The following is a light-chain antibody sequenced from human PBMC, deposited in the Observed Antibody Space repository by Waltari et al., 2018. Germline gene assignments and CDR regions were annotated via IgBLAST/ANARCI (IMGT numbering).Light chain of an antibody. J-gene: IGKJ2*01. CDR1: QDIKTY. V-gene: IGKV1-17*01. CDR3: LQHNSLPYT. Sequence: DIQMTQSPSSLSASAGDRVTITCRTSQDIKTYLNWYQQKPGKPPKRLIFAASSLESGVPSRFTGSGSVTFFTLTISSLQPEDFATYYCLQHNSLPYTFGQGTKVEIK. CDR2: AAS.